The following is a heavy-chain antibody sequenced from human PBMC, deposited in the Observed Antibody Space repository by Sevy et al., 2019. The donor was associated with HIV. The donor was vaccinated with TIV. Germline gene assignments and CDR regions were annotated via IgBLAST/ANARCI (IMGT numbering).Heavy chain of an antibody. CDR1: GFTFSNAW. J-gene: IGHJ4*02. CDR3: TAASMKRGLSALLDY. Sequence: GGSLRLSCAASGFTFSNAWMSWVRQAPGKGLEWVGRIKSKTDGGTTDYAAPVKGRFTISRDESKNTLYLQMNSLKTEDTAIYYCTAASMKRGLSALLDYWGQGSLVTGSS. D-gene: IGHD3-10*01. V-gene: IGHV3-15*01. CDR2: IKSKTDGGTT.